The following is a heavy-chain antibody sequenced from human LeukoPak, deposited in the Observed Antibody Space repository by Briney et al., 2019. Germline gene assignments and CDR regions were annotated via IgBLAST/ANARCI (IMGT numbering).Heavy chain of an antibody. V-gene: IGHV3-74*01. CDR3: ARAPSEIGGYYPEYFRH. CDR1: GFTFSSYW. CDR2: ISSDGST. D-gene: IGHD3-22*01. Sequence: QTGGSLRLSCAASGFTFSSYWMHWVRQAPGKGLVWVSRISSDGSTTYADSVKGRFTISRDNAKNTLSLQMNSLRAEDTGVYYCARAPSEIGGYYPEYFRHWGQGTLVTVTS. J-gene: IGHJ1*01.